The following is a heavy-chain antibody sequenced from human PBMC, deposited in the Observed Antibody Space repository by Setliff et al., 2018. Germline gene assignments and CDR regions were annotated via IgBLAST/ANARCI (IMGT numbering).Heavy chain of an antibody. J-gene: IGHJ6*02. D-gene: IGHD3-3*01. CDR2: IYSGGST. Sequence: GESLKLSCAASGFTVSSNYMSWVRQAPGKGLEWVSVIYSGGSTYYADSVKGRFTISRDNSKNTLYLQMNSLRAEDTAVYYCASSVLQFLEWFKVPGWDYYYGMDVWGQGTTVTVSS. CDR3: ASSVLQFLEWFKVPGWDYYYGMDV. V-gene: IGHV3-66*01. CDR1: GFTVSSNY.